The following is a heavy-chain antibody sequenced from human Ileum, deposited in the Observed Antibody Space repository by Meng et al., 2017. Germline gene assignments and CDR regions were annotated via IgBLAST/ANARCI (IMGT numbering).Heavy chain of an antibody. D-gene: IGHD1-1*01. V-gene: IGHV2-5*01. CDR2: IYWSDEK. CDR1: GFSLSICGVG. CDR3: AHRRGMSTTGGLFDP. J-gene: IGHJ5*02. Sequence: TFKESGPTRGTPTQTPTLTCTFSGFSLSICGVGVGWIRQPPGKALEWLAVIYWSDEKRYSPTLKSRLTITKDTSKNQVVLTVTNMDTVDTATYYCAHRRGMSTTGGLFDPWGQGTLVTVSS.